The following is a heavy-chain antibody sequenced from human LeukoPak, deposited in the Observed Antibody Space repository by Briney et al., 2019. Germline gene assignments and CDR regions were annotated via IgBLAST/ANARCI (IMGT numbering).Heavy chain of an antibody. V-gene: IGHV3-7*01. CDR2: IKQDGSEK. J-gene: IGHJ4*02. CDR3: ARDPGCSGGSCYGHDY. CDR1: GFTFSRYW. Sequence: GGSLRLSCAASGFTFSRYWMSWVRQAPGKGLEWVANIKQDGSEKYYVDSVKGRFTISRDNAKNSLYLQMNSLRAEDTAVYYCARDPGCSGGSCYGHDYWGQGTLVTVPS. D-gene: IGHD2-15*01.